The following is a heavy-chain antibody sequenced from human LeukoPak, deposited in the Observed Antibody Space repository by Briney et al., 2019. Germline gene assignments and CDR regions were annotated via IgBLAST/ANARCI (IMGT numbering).Heavy chain of an antibody. Sequence: LRLSCAASGFTFDDYAMHWVRQVPAKGLEWVSGISWNSGSTGYAGSVKGRFTISRDNTKNSLYLQMNSLTPDDTALYYCVRGNFGPAQWFDPWGQGTLVTVSS. CDR1: GFTFDDYA. CDR2: ISWNSGST. J-gene: IGHJ5*02. CDR3: VRGNFGPAQWFDP. V-gene: IGHV3-9*01. D-gene: IGHD3/OR15-3a*01.